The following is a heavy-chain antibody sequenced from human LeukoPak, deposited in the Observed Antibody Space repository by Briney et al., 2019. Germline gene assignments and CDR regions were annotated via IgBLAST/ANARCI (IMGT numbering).Heavy chain of an antibody. Sequence: SETLSLTCTVSRGSTSTYYWSWIRQPPGKGLEWIGEINHSGSTNYNPSLKSRVTISVDTSKNQFSLKLSSVTAADTAVYYCARLPPGAPDYWGQGTLVTVSS. CDR1: RGSTSTYY. V-gene: IGHV4-34*01. D-gene: IGHD1-26*01. J-gene: IGHJ4*02. CDR3: ARLPPGAPDY. CDR2: INHSGST.